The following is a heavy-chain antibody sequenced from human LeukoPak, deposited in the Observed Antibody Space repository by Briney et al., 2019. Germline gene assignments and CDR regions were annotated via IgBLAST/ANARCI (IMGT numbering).Heavy chain of an antibody. V-gene: IGHV3-23*01. CDR3: AKDRSSIEPSDY. J-gene: IGHJ4*02. CDR1: GFSFTSDA. D-gene: IGHD1-14*01. CDR2: ISGSGGST. Sequence: GRCLRPSWAPSGFSFTSDAMSWVRQAAGEGLEWVSAISGSGGSTYYADSVKGRFTISRDNSKNTLYLQMNILRAEDTAVYYCAKDRSSIEPSDYWGQGTLVTVSS.